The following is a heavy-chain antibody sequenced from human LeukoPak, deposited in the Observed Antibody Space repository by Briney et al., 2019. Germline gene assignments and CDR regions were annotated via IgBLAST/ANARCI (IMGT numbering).Heavy chain of an antibody. D-gene: IGHD3-3*01. CDR2: IYSGGSI. J-gene: IGHJ3*02. CDR3: ARGSGYYTAFDI. V-gene: IGHV3-66*01. Sequence: GGSLRLSCAASGFTVSSNYMSWVRQAPGKGLEWVSVIYSGGSIYYADSVKGRFIISRDNSKNTLYLQMNSLRAEDTAVYYCARGSGYYTAFDIWGQGTMVTVSS. CDR1: GFTVSSNY.